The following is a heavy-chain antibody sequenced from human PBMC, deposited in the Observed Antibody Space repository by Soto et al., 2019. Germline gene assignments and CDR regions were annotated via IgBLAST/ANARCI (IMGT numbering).Heavy chain of an antibody. Sequence: GGSLRLSCATSGFTFSNYWMHWVRQVPGRGLVWVSRIDTDGSTTSYADFAKGRITISRDNAKSTLSLQMNSLRAEDTAIYYCACSRRPARLGPKGAIDYWGQGTLVTVSS. J-gene: IGHJ4*02. CDR3: ACSRRPARLGPKGAIDY. CDR1: GFTFSNYW. V-gene: IGHV3-74*01. CDR2: IDTDGSTT. D-gene: IGHD2-15*01.